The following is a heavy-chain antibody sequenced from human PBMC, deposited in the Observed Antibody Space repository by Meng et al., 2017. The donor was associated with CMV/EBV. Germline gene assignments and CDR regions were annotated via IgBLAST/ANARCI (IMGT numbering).Heavy chain of an antibody. CDR3: ARGGYSYGIYYYYGMDV. Sequence: SVKVSCKASGCTFSSYAISWVRQAPGQGLEWMGGISPISGTANYAQKFQGRVTITTDESTSTAYMELGSLRSDDTAVYYCARGGYSYGIYYYYGMDVWGQGTTVTVSS. CDR2: ISPISGTA. J-gene: IGHJ6*02. V-gene: IGHV1-69*05. D-gene: IGHD5-18*01. CDR1: GCTFSSYA.